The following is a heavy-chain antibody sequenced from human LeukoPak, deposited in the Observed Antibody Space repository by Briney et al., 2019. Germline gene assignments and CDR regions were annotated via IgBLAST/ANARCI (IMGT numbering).Heavy chain of an antibody. Sequence: PGGSLRLSCAASGFTFDDYGMSWVRQAPGKGLEWVSGINWNGGSTGYADSVKGRFTISRDNAKNSLYLQMNSLRAEDTAVYYCAKTSVAGTRAARKYYYYYMDVWGKGTTVTISS. J-gene: IGHJ6*03. V-gene: IGHV3-20*04. D-gene: IGHD6-19*01. CDR1: GFTFDDYG. CDR2: INWNGGST. CDR3: AKTSVAGTRAARKYYYYYMDV.